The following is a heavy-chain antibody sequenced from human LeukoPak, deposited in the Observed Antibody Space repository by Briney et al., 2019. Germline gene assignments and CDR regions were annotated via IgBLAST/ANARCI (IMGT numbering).Heavy chain of an antibody. D-gene: IGHD7-27*01. CDR3: VRAWGY. Sequence: SETLSLTCTVSGGSISSSSYYWGWIRQPPGKGLEWIGSIYHSGSANYSPSLRSRVTISLDTSKNQFSLKLSSVTAADTAVYYCVRAWGYWGQGTLVTVSS. J-gene: IGHJ4*02. V-gene: IGHV4-39*07. CDR1: GGSISSSSYY. CDR2: IYHSGSA.